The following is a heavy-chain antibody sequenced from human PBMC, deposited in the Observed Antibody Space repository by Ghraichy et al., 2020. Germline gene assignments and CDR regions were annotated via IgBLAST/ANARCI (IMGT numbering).Heavy chain of an antibody. CDR2: ISSSSSYI. CDR3: ARDRLTGTNLGLDY. Sequence: GGSLRLSCAASGFTFSSYSMNWVRQAPGKGLEWVSSISSSSSYIYYADSVTGLFTIPRDNAKNSLYLQMNSLRAEDTAVYYCARDRLTGTNLGLDYWGQGTLVTVSS. D-gene: IGHD1-7*01. J-gene: IGHJ4*02. V-gene: IGHV3-21*01. CDR1: GFTFSSYS.